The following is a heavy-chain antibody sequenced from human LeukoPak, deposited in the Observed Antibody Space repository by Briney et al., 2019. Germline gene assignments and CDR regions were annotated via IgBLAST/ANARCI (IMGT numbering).Heavy chain of an antibody. CDR2: IHDDGRT. Sequence: SETLSLTCTVSGGSITGSRTWGWLRQPPGKGLEWIGNIHDDGRTASNPPLKSRVTISLDTSKNQFSLKVSSVTAADTALYYCARVLTAAGLDFWGQGTLITVSS. D-gene: IGHD6-25*01. CDR1: GGSITGSRT. CDR3: ARVLTAAGLDF. V-gene: IGHV4-39*07. J-gene: IGHJ4*02.